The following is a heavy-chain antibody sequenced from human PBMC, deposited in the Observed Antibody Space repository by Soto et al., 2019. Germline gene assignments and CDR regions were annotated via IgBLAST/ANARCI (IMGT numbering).Heavy chain of an antibody. D-gene: IGHD6-13*01. V-gene: IGHV4-38-2*02. Sequence: SETLSLTCAVSGYFMTNGNYWGWIRQSPGKGLEWIGSIYYTGRTYYNPSLKSRVTMSVDTSKNQFSLKLTSVTAADTAVYYCARDRAAVASTFDHWGPGNRVT. J-gene: IGHJ4*02. CDR2: IYYTGRT. CDR3: ARDRAAVASTFDH. CDR1: GYFMTNGNY.